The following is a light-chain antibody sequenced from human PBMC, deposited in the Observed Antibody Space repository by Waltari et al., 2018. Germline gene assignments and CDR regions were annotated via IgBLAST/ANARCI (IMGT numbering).Light chain of an antibody. J-gene: IGKJ3*01. CDR1: QSLLHSNGYNY. CDR2: FAS. CDR3: IQTLRTPFG. Sequence: DIVMTQSPLSLPVTPGEPASISCRSSQSLLHSNGYNYLDWYLQKPGHSPQLLIYFASNRASGVPDRFSGSGSGTDFTLRISRVEAEDVGVYYCIQTLRTPFGFGPGTKVDIK. V-gene: IGKV2-28*01.